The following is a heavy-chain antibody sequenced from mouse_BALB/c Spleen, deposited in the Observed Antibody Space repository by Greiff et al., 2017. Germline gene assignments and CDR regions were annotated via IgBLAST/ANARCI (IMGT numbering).Heavy chain of an antibody. D-gene: IGHD2-3*01. J-gene: IGHJ4*01. Sequence: EVQLQQSGPGLVKPSQSLSLTCSVTGYSITSGYYWNWIRQFPGNKLEWMGYISYDGSNNYNPSLKNRISITRDTSKNQFFLKLNSVTTEDTATYYCARGGIYDGYYPYAMDYWGQGTSVTVSS. CDR2: ISYDGSN. CDR3: ARGGIYDGYYPYAMDY. V-gene: IGHV3-6*02. CDR1: GYSITSGYY.